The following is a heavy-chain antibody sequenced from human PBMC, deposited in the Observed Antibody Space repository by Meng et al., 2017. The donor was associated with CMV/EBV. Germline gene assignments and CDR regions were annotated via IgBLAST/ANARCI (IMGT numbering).Heavy chain of an antibody. CDR1: GFTFSSYS. D-gene: IGHD2-2*01. Sequence: GGSLRLSCAASGFTFSSYSMNWVRQAPGKGLEWVSSISSSSSYIYYADSVKGRFTISRDNAKNSLYLQMNSLRAEDTAVYYCAKVARSTSYYFDYWGQGTLVTVSS. CDR3: AKVARSTSYYFDY. J-gene: IGHJ4*02. CDR2: ISSSSSYI. V-gene: IGHV3-21*01.